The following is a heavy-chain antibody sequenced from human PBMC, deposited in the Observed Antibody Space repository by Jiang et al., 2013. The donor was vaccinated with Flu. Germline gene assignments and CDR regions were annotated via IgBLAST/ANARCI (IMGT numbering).Heavy chain of an antibody. CDR1: GFTFSSYS. J-gene: IGHJ4*02. V-gene: IGHV3-30*03. Sequence: VQLLESGGGLVKPGGSLRLSCAASGFTFSSYSMNWVRQAPGKGLEWVAVISYDGSNKYYADSVKGRFTISRDNSKNTLYLQMNSLRAEDTAVYYCARGPEYSYQNHFDYWGQGTLVTVSS. D-gene: IGHD5-18*01. CDR2: ISYDGSNK. CDR3: ARGPEYSYQNHFDY.